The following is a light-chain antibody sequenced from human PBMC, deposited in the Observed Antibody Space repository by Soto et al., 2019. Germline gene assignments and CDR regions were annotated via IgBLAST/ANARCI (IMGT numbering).Light chain of an antibody. CDR1: SSNIGINS. CDR2: ENI. CDR3: GTWDSSLGGGV. V-gene: IGLV1-51*02. Sequence: QSVLTQPPSVSAAPGQKVTISCSGSSSNIGINSVSWYQQLPGTAPKLLIYENIKRPSGIPDRFSGSKSGTSATLGITGLRTGDEADYYCGTWDSSLGGGVFGGGTKLTVL. J-gene: IGLJ3*02.